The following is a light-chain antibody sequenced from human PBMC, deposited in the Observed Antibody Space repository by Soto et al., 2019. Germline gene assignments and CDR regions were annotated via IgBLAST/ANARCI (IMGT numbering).Light chain of an antibody. J-gene: IGKJ1*01. CDR2: GAS. V-gene: IGKV3-15*01. CDR1: QSFSSN. Sequence: EIVMTQSPATLSVSPGERATLSCRASQSFSSNLACYQQKPRQATRLLIYGASTRATGIPARFSGSGSGTEFTLTISSLQSEDFAVYYCQQYNNWPRTFGQGTKVDIK. CDR3: QQYNNWPRT.